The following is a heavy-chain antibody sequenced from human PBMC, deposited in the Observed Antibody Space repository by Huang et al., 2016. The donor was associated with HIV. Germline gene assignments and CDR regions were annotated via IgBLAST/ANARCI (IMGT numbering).Heavy chain of an antibody. CDR1: GFTFSSYG. J-gene: IGHJ4*02. D-gene: IGHD6-13*01. V-gene: IGHV3-30*18. CDR3: AKGGSAAAVLDF. Sequence: QVQLVESGGGVVQPGRSLRISCAASGFTFSSYGRHWVRQAQGKGLEWGAVISYDAKTKYYADSVKGRFSISRDNSKTTVYLQLNTLRLEDTAVYYCAKGGSAAAVLDFWGQGTLVTVSS. CDR2: ISYDAKTK.